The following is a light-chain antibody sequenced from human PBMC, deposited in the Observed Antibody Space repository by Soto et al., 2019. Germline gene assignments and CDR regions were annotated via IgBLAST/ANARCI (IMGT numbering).Light chain of an antibody. CDR1: QSVNIH. V-gene: IGKV3D-15*02. J-gene: IGKJ4*01. CDR2: GAS. CDR3: QHFGRSPLT. Sequence: EIVMKKSPATLSVSPEERATLSCRASQSVNIHLAWYQQKPGQAPRLLIYGASARATGIPAKFSGSGSGTEFTLTISSLQSEDFAVYYCQHFGRSPLTFGGGTKVAIK.